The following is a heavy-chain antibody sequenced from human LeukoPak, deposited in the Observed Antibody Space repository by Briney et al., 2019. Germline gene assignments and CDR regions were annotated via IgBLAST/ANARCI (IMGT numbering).Heavy chain of an antibody. CDR3: AKDGDYYDSSALVALDS. D-gene: IGHD3-22*01. V-gene: IGHV3-23*01. Sequence: GGSLTLSCAASGFIFRSYEMNWVRQAPGKGLEWVSTIRGSGGRINYADSVKGRFTIARDNSKNTLYLQMRSLRAEDTAVYYCAKDGDYYDSSALVALDSWGQGTMVIVSS. J-gene: IGHJ3*02. CDR1: GFIFRSYE. CDR2: IRGSGGRI.